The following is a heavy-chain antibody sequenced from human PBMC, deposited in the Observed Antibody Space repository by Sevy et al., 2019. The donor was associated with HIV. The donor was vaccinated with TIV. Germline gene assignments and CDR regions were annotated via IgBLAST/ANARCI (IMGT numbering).Heavy chain of an antibody. CDR2: ISQTDDESKK. V-gene: IGHV3-30-3*01. CDR3: ARDNSGYLFFDY. J-gene: IGHJ4*02. Sequence: GGSLRLSCAASGFTFGSYTLHWVRQAPGKGLEWVALISQTDDESKKSYTDSVLGRFTISRDNSKNLLYLQTDSLRPEDTAVYYCARDNSGYLFFDYWGQGILVTVSS. CDR1: GFTFGSYT. D-gene: IGHD3-22*01.